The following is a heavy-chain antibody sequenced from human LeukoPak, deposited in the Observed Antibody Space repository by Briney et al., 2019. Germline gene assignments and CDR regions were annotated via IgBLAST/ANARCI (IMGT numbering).Heavy chain of an antibody. Sequence: PGGSLRLSCAASGFTFSSYWMSWVRRAPGKGLEWVANIKQDGSDKQYVDSVKGRFTISRDNSKNTLYLQMNSLRAEDTAVYYCAKLPRSYAPANYFYYYLDVWGKGTTVTISS. J-gene: IGHJ6*03. CDR3: AKLPRSYAPANYFYYYLDV. CDR1: GFTFSSYW. V-gene: IGHV3-7*01. CDR2: IKQDGSDK. D-gene: IGHD4-23*01.